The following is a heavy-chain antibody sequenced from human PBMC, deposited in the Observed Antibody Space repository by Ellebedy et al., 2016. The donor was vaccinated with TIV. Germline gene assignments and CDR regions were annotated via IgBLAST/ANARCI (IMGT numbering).Heavy chain of an antibody. D-gene: IGHD3-10*01. J-gene: IGHJ4*02. CDR1: GGSISSGDYY. V-gene: IGHV4-30-4*01. Sequence: SETLSLTCTVSGGSISSGDYYWNWIRQPPGKGLEWIGYIYYSGSTYYNPSLKSRLTVSADMSKNQFSLRLTSVTAADTAVYYCARDDPFGGNYWGQGTLVTVSS. CDR2: IYYSGST. CDR3: ARDDPFGGNY.